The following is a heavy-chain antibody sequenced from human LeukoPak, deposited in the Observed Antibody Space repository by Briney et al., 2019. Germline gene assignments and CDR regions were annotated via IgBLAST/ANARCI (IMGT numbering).Heavy chain of an antibody. J-gene: IGHJ4*02. CDR3: ATRLIGSGSYYNLGY. D-gene: IGHD3-10*01. V-gene: IGHV3-21*01. Sequence: GGSLRLSCAASGFTFSSYSMNWVRQAPGKGLEWVSSISSSSSYIYYADSVKGRFTISRDNAKNSLYLQMNSLRAEDTAVYYCATRLIGSGSYYNLGYWGQGTLVTVSS. CDR2: ISSSSSYI. CDR1: GFTFSSYS.